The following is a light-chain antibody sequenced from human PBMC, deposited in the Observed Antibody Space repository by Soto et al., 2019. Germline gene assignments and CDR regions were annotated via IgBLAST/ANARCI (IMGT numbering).Light chain of an antibody. CDR2: GAS. V-gene: IGKV3-20*01. CDR1: QSVSSSY. Sequence: EILLTQSPGTLSLSPGERATLSCRASQSVSSSYLAWYQQKPGQAPRLLIYGASSRTTGITDRFSGSGSGTDFTLSIRRVEDEDFDVYYCQQYGCSHPTFGQGPKVEIK. CDR3: QQYGCSHPT. J-gene: IGKJ1*01.